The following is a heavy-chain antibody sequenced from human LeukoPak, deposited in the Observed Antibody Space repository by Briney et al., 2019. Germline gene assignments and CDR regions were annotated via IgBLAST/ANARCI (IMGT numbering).Heavy chain of an antibody. D-gene: IGHD3-9*01. CDR1: GYSFTSYY. J-gene: IGHJ4*02. CDR3: ARAPHYNILTGDRLFDY. CDR2: INPSGSST. Sequence: ASVKVSCKASGYSFTSYYMHWVRQAPRQGLEWMGLINPSGSSTTYAQRFQGRVTMTRDISTSTDYMELTSLTSDDTAMYYCARAPHYNILTGDRLFDYWGQGTLVTVSS. V-gene: IGHV1-46*01.